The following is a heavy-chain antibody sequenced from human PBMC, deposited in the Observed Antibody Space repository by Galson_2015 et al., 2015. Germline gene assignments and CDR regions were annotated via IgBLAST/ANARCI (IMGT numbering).Heavy chain of an antibody. CDR3: ARGLYSNGWYYGDD. Sequence: SLRLSCAASGFTFSNYGMHWVRQAPGKGLEWVAVIWYDGSNKYYADSVKGRFTISRDTSKNTLYLQMNSLRAEDTAVYSCARGLYSNGWYYGDDWGQGTLVTVSS. CDR1: GFTFSNYG. V-gene: IGHV3-33*01. CDR2: IWYDGSNK. D-gene: IGHD6-19*01. J-gene: IGHJ4*02.